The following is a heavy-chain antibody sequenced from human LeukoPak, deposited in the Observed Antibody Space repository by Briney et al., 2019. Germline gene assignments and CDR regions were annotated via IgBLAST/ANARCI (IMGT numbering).Heavy chain of an antibody. D-gene: IGHD5-18*01. V-gene: IGHV4-4*07. J-gene: IGHJ4*02. CDR3: ARGASAFGYSYGYFDY. Sequence: SETLSLTCTVSGGCISSYYWSWIRQPAGKGLEGIGRIYTSGSTNYNPSLKSRVTMSVDTSKNQFSLKLSSVTAADTAVYYCARGASAFGYSYGYFDYWGQGTLVTVSS. CDR2: IYTSGST. CDR1: GGCISSYY.